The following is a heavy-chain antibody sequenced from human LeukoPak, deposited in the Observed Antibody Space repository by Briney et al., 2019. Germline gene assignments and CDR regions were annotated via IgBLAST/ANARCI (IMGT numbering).Heavy chain of an antibody. CDR3: AREVVTTFDI. V-gene: IGHV3-74*01. Sequence: GGSLRLSCAASGFTFSSYWMHWVRQAPGKGLVCVARINSDGSSTTYADSVRGRFTTSRDNSKNTLYLQMNSLRDEDTAVYYCAREVVTTFDIWGQGTMVTVSS. CDR1: GFTFSSYW. J-gene: IGHJ3*02. CDR2: INSDGSST. D-gene: IGHD2-21*02.